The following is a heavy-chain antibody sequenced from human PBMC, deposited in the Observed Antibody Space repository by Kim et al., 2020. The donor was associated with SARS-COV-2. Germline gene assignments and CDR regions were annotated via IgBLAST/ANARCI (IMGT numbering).Heavy chain of an antibody. CDR2: IYYSGST. CDR1: GGSISSSSYY. D-gene: IGHD2-15*01. Sequence: SETLSLTCTVSGGSISSSSYYWGWIRQPPGKGLEWIGSIYYSGSTYYNPSLKSRVTISVDTSKNQFSLKLSSVTAADTAVYYCARHVVAAGYYYYGMDVWGQGTTVTVSS. J-gene: IGHJ6*02. CDR3: ARHVVAAGYYYYGMDV. V-gene: IGHV4-39*01.